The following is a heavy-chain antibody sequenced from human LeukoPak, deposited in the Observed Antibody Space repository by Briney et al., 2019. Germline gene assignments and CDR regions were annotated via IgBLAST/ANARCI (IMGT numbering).Heavy chain of an antibody. V-gene: IGHV1-3*01. CDR3: AKDRGGTGDFDY. Sequence: ASVKVSCKASGYPFISYVIHWVRQAPGQGLEWMGWINPDNGNAEYSQKFQGRITITRDPSATTAYMELGSLRSEDMAVYYCAKDRGGTGDFDYWGQGTLVTVSS. J-gene: IGHJ4*02. D-gene: IGHD3-10*01. CDR2: INPDNGNA. CDR1: GYPFISYV.